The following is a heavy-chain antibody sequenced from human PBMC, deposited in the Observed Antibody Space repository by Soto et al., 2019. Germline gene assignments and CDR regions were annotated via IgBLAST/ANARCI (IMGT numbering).Heavy chain of an antibody. D-gene: IGHD3-10*01. CDR3: VREGTMVPPGFDQ. Sequence: GGSLRLSCAASGFTFSRFSMHWVRQAPGKGLEWVAFISYDGISKYYADSVKGRFAISRDNSKNTLFLQMYSLRPEDTAVYYSVREGTMVPPGFDQWGQGSLVTVSS. V-gene: IGHV3-30*09. CDR1: GFTFSRFS. J-gene: IGHJ4*03. CDR2: ISYDGISK.